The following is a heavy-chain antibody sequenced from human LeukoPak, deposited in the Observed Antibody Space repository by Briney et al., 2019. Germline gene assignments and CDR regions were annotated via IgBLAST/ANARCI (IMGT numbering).Heavy chain of an antibody. CDR1: GFTFSSYA. Sequence: GGSLRLSCSASGFTFSSYAMHWVRQAPGKGLEYVSAISSNGGSTYYADSVKGRFTISRDNSKNTLYLQMSSLRAEDTAVYYCARSGLRGYSGYDWGGFFDYWGQGTLVTVSS. CDR3: ARSGLRGYSGYDWGGFFDY. CDR2: ISSNGGST. D-gene: IGHD5-12*01. V-gene: IGHV3-64D*06. J-gene: IGHJ4*02.